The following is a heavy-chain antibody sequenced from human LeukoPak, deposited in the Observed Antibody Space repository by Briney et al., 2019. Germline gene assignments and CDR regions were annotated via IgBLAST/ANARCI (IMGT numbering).Heavy chain of an antibody. CDR3: ARTGYTYGYIDY. CDR2: IYQSGNT. D-gene: IGHD5-18*01. CDR1: GDSVGSGPNY. Sequence: PSETLSLTCTVSGDSVGSGPNYWGWIRQPPGKGLEWIGNIYQSGNTHYNPSLKSRVTISVDTSKNQFSLKLSSVTAADTAVYYCARTGYTYGYIDYWGQGTLVTVSS. V-gene: IGHV4-38-2*02. J-gene: IGHJ4*02.